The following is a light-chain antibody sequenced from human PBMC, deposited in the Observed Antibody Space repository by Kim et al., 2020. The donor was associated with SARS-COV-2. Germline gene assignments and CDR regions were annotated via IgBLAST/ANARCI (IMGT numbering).Light chain of an antibody. CDR2: QDS. V-gene: IGLV3-1*01. CDR1: KLGDKY. CDR3: QAWDSSTHYV. J-gene: IGLJ1*01. Sequence: SYELTQPPSVSVSPGQTASITCSGDKLGDKYACWYQQKPGQSPVLVIYQDSKRPSGIPERFSGSNSGNTATLTISGTQAIDEADYYCQAWDSSTHYVFGTGTKVTVL.